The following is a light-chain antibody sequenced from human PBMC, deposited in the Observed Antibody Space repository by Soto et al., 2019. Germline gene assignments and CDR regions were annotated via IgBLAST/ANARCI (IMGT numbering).Light chain of an antibody. CDR2: GAS. Sequence: EIVMTQSPATLSVSPGERATLSCRASQSVSSNLAWYQQKPGQAPSLLIYGASTRATGTPARFSGSGSVTEFTLTISSLQSEDFAVYYCQHYIRWPLTFGGGTKVEIK. CDR3: QHYIRWPLT. J-gene: IGKJ4*01. CDR1: QSVSSN. V-gene: IGKV3-15*01.